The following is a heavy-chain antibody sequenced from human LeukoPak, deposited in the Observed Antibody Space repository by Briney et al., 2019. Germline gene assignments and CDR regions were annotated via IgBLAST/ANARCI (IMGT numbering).Heavy chain of an antibody. CDR3: ARSRRVTMVVTQPYYYFMDV. D-gene: IGHD4-23*01. J-gene: IGHJ6*03. V-gene: IGHV1-69*05. Sequence: SVKVSCKASGGTFSSYAISWVRQAPGQGLEWMGGIIPIFGTANYAQKFQGRVTITTDESTSTAYMELSSLRSEDTAVYYCARSRRVTMVVTQPYYYFMDVWGKGTTVTVSS. CDR2: IIPIFGTA. CDR1: GGTFSSYA.